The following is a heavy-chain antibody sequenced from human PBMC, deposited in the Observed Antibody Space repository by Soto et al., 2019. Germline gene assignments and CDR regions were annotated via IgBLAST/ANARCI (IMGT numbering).Heavy chain of an antibody. Sequence: EVQLVESGGGLVKPGGSLRLSCAASGFTFSSYNMNWVRQAPGKGLEWVSSISSSSSYIYYADSVKGRFTISRDNAKNSLYLQMNTRRAEDTAVDYCAGTRRDFYNNYYYYYGMDVWGQGTSFTVSS. D-gene: IGHD1-1*01. CDR3: AGTRRDFYNNYYYYYGMDV. CDR2: ISSSSSYI. CDR1: GFTFSSYN. J-gene: IGHJ6*02. V-gene: IGHV3-21*01.